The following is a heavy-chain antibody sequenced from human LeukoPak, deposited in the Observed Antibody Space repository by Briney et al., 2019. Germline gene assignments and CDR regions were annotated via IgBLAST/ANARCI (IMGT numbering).Heavy chain of an antibody. D-gene: IGHD5-18*01. J-gene: IGHJ3*02. Sequence: SETLSLTCTVSGGSISSSSYYWGWIRQPPGKGMEWIGSIYYSGSTYYNPSLKSRVTISVDTSKNQFSLKLSSVTAADTAVYYCARTVQLWSNAFDIWGQGTMVTVSS. CDR3: ARTVQLWSNAFDI. CDR1: GGSISSSSYY. V-gene: IGHV4-39*01. CDR2: IYYSGST.